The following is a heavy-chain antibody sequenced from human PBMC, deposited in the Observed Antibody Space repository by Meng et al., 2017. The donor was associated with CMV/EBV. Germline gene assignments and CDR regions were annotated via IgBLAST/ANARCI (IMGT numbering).Heavy chain of an antibody. V-gene: IGHV3-43*01. D-gene: IGHD6-6*01. CDR2: INWDGGST. CDR1: GFTFDAYT. Sequence: GGSLRLSCAASGFTFDAYTMHWVRQAPGKGLEWVSLINWDGGSTYYADSVKGRFTISRDNSKNSLYLQMNGLRTEDTALYYCAKGLGGSSSTYYYYGMDVWGQGTTVTVSS. J-gene: IGHJ6*02. CDR3: AKGLGGSSSTYYYYGMDV.